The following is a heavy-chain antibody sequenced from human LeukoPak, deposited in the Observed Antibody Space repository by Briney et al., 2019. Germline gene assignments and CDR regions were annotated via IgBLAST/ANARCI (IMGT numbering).Heavy chain of an antibody. CDR3: ARKPPSGPGYYYSYGMDV. V-gene: IGHV4-59*08. CDR1: GGSISSYY. CDR2: IYYSGST. J-gene: IGHJ6*02. Sequence: SETLSLTCTVSGGSISSYYWSWIRQPPGKGLEWIGYIYYSGSTNYNPSLKSRVTISVDTSKNRFSLKLSSVTAADTAVYYCARKPPSGPGYYYSYGMDVWGQGTTVTVSS.